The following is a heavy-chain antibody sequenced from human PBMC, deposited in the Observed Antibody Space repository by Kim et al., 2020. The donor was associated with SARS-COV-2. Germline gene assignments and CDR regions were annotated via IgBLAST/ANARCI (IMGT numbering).Heavy chain of an antibody. CDR3: ASAFFLGH. J-gene: IGHJ4*02. CDR1: GDSVSSNSGA. Sequence: SQTLSLTCAISGDSVSSNSGAWNWIRQSPSRGLEWLGRTYYRSKWYNDYAVSVKSRISISPDTSKNQFSLQLNSVTPEDTAVYYCASAFFLGHWGQGTLGTVSS. V-gene: IGHV6-1*01. CDR2: TYYRSKWYN. D-gene: IGHD3-3*01.